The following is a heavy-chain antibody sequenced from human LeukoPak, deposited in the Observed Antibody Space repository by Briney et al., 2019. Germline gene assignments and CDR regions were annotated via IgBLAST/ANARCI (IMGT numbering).Heavy chain of an antibody. V-gene: IGHV3-23*01. Sequence: GGSLRLSCAASGFTFGPNAMSWVRQAPGKGLEWVSGIGGDGRSFYTDSVKGRFTISRDNSKNTLYLQMSSLTAEDTAIYYCAKDLQYWSGIDYWGQGTLVTVSS. D-gene: IGHD2-15*01. J-gene: IGHJ4*02. CDR3: AKDLQYWSGIDY. CDR1: GFTFGPNA. CDR2: IGGDGRS.